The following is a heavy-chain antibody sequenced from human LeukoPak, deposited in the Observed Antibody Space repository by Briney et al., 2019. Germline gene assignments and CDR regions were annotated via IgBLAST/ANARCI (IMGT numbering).Heavy chain of an antibody. Sequence: GGSLRLSCAASGFTFSSYAMSWVRQAPGKGLEWISYISSSGSNIHYADSMRGRVTISRDNANNSLTLHMSSLRAEDTAVYYCAGALMVAAFDSWGQGTLVTVSS. V-gene: IGHV3-21*05. CDR3: AGALMVAAFDS. D-gene: IGHD2-15*01. CDR1: GFTFSSYA. CDR2: ISSSGSNI. J-gene: IGHJ4*02.